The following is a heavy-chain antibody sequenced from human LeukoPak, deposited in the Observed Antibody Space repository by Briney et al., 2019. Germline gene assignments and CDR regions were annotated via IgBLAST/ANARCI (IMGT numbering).Heavy chain of an antibody. V-gene: IGHV3-23*01. J-gene: IGHJ4*02. CDR1: GFSFSTYA. D-gene: IGHD2-2*01. Sequence: QSGGSLRLSCAASGFSFSTYALSWVRQAPGKGLEWVSATSGNGAKTYYADSVRGRFTISRDNSKNTLYLQMNSLRAEDTAVYYCARDQGDCSSTSCYAPHWGQGTLVTVSS. CDR2: TSGNGAKT. CDR3: ARDQGDCSSTSCYAPH.